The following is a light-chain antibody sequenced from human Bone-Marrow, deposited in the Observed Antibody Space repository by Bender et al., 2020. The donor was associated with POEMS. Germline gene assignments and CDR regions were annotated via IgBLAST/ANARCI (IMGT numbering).Light chain of an antibody. Sequence: QSALTQPASVSGSPGQSITISCTGTSRDVGSYNLVSWYQLHPGNAPKLMIYYGNKRPSGVSSRFSGSNSGNTASLAISGLQAEDEADYFCCSYAGAFTWVFGGGTKLTVV. V-gene: IGLV2-23*01. CDR3: CSYAGAFTWV. CDR2: YGN. J-gene: IGLJ3*02. CDR1: SRDVGSYNL.